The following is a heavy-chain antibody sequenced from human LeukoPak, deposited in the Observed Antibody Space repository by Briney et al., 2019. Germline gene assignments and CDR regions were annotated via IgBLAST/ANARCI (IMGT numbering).Heavy chain of an antibody. CDR2: IYYSGST. CDR3: ARGYSYGMDV. CDR1: GGSISSSSYY. J-gene: IGHJ6*02. Sequence: PSETLSLTCTVSGGSISSSSYYWGWIRQPPGKGLGWIGSIYYSGSTYYNPSLKSRVTISVDTSKNQFSLKLSSVTAADTAVYYCARGYSYGMDVWGQGTTVTVSS. V-gene: IGHV4-39*07. D-gene: IGHD5-18*01.